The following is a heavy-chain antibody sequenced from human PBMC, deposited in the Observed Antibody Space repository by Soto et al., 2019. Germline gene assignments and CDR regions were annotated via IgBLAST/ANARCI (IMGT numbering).Heavy chain of an antibody. Sequence: QLQLQESGSGLVKPSQTLSLTCAVSGGSISSGGYSWSWIRQPPGKGLEWIGYIYHGSTYYNPSLKSRVTXSXDXXKNQFSLKLRSLTAADTAVYYCARAGGLGAVAVDYWGQGTLVTVSS. V-gene: IGHV4-30-2*01. D-gene: IGHD6-19*01. CDR3: ARAGGLGAVAVDY. CDR2: IYHGST. J-gene: IGHJ4*02. CDR1: GGSISSGGYS.